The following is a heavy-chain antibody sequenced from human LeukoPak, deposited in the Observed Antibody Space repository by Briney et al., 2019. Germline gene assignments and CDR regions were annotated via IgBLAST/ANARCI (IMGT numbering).Heavy chain of an antibody. CDR3: ARDPGAGATLIFDY. D-gene: IGHD1-26*01. J-gene: IGHJ4*02. V-gene: IGHV1-24*01. CDR2: FDPEDGET. CDR1: GYTLTELS. Sequence: ASVKVSCKVSGYTLTELSMHWVRQAPGKGLEWMGGFDPEDGETIYAQKFQGRVTMTEDTSTDTAYMELSSLRSEDTAVYYCARDPGAGATLIFDYWGQGTLVTVSS.